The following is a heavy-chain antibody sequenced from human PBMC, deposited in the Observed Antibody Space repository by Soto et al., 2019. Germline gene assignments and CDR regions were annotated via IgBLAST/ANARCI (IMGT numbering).Heavy chain of an antibody. D-gene: IGHD6-19*01. V-gene: IGHV3-30-3*01. J-gene: IGHJ5*02. CDR2: ISYDGSNK. CDR3: ARDLVISGWYALRS. CDR1: GFTFSSYA. Sequence: GGSLRLSCAASGFTFSSYAMHWVRQAPGKGLEWVAVISYDGSNKYYADSVKGRFTISRDNSKNTLYLQMNSLRAEDTAVYYCARDLVISGWYALRSWGQGTLVTVSS.